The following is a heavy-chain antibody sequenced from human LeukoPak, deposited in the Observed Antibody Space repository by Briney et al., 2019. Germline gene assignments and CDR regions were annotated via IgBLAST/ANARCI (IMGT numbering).Heavy chain of an antibody. J-gene: IGHJ4*02. Sequence: SETLSLTCAVYGGSFSAYYWSWIRQPPGKGLEWIGEINHSGSTNYNPSLKSRVTISVDTSKNQFSLKLSSVTAADTAVYYCARRDQYYYDSSGYYLFDYWGQGTLVTVSS. D-gene: IGHD3-22*01. CDR2: INHSGST. V-gene: IGHV4-34*01. CDR1: GGSFSAYY. CDR3: ARRDQYYYDSSGYYLFDY.